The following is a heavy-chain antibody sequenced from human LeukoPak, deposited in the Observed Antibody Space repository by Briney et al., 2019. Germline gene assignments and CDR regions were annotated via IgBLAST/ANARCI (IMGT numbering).Heavy chain of an antibody. V-gene: IGHV1-18*01. J-gene: IGHJ6*02. CDR3: ARVLIVVVPAANYYYGMDV. CDR1: GYTFTSYG. D-gene: IGHD2-2*01. Sequence: GASVKVSCMASGYTFTSYGISWVRQAPGQGLEWMGWISAYNGNTNYAQKLQGRVTMTTDTSTSTAYMELRSLRSDDTAVYYCARVLIVVVPAANYYYGMDVWGQGTTVTVSS. CDR2: ISAYNGNT.